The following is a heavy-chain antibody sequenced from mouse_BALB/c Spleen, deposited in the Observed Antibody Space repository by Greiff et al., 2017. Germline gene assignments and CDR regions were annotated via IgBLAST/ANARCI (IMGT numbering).Heavy chain of an antibody. CDR1: GFNIKDTY. V-gene: IGHV1-15*01. D-gene: IGHD2-14*01. Sequence: QVQLQQSGAELVKPGASVKLSCTASGFNIKDTYMHWVKQRPVHGLEWIGAIDPETGGTAYNQKFKGKATLTADKSSSTAYMELRSLTSEDSAVYYCTRWAYYRYGVDYWGQGTTLTVSS. CDR2: IDPETGGT. CDR3: TRWAYYRYGVDY. J-gene: IGHJ2*01.